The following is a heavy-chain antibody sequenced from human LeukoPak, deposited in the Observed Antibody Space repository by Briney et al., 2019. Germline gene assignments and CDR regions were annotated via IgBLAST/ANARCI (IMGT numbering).Heavy chain of an antibody. CDR3: AREFRINSLGIGGYFDY. V-gene: IGHV3-53*01. CDR1: GFTVSSNY. Sequence: GGSLRLSCAASGFTVSSNYMSWVRQAPGKGLEWVSVIYSGGGTYYADSVKGRFTISRDKSKSTLYLQMNSLRAEDTAVYYCAREFRINSLGIGGYFDYWGQGTLVTVSS. J-gene: IGHJ4*02. D-gene: IGHD7-27*01. CDR2: IYSGGGT.